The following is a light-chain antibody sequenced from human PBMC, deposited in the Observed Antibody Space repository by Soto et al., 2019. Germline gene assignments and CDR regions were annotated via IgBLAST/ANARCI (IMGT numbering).Light chain of an antibody. V-gene: IGLV1-44*01. J-gene: IGLJ1*01. CDR3: AAWDDGNYV. CDR2: SNT. CDR1: SSNIGSNT. Sequence: QSVLTQPPSASGTPGQRVTISCSGSSSNIGSNTVNWYQQLPGTAPKLLIYSNTQRPSGVPDRCSGSKSGTSASLAISGLQSEDEADYYCAAWDDGNYVFGTGTKATVL.